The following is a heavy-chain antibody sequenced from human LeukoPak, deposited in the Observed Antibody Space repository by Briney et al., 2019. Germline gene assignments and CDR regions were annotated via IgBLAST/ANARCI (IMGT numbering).Heavy chain of an antibody. CDR2: ISISSTTI. Sequence: GGSLRLSCLASGFTFSGYSMNWVRQAPGKGLEWVSYISISSTTINYADSVKGRFTISRDNAKNSLYLQMNSLGDEDTAVYYCARVMYGGISYSVDYWGQGTLVTVSS. CDR3: ARVMYGGISYSVDY. V-gene: IGHV3-48*02. J-gene: IGHJ4*02. CDR1: GFTFSGYS. D-gene: IGHD1-26*01.